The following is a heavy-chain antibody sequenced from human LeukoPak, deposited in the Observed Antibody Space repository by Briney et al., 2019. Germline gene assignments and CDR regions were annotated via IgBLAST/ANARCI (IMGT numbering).Heavy chain of an antibody. J-gene: IGHJ4*02. CDR3: AWHGGAREIDY. Sequence: PSETLSLTCTVSGGSISSYYWSWLRQPPGQGLVWIGYIYTSGSTNYNPSLKSRVTISVDTSKNQFSLKLSSGTAADTAVYYCAWHGGAREIDYWGQGTLVTVSS. CDR2: IYTSGST. V-gene: IGHV4-4*09. D-gene: IGHD2-15*01. CDR1: GGSISSYY.